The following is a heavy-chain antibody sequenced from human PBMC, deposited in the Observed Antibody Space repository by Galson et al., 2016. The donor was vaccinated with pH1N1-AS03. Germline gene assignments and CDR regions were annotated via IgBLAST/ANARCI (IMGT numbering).Heavy chain of an antibody. Sequence: SVKVSCKASGYTFTNFGVIWVRQAPGQGLEWVGWISAYSGNTNYAQSLQGRVSMTTDPSTNTVYMELTRLTSDDTAVYYCARQDSGAYYLDSWGPGTLVTVSS. J-gene: IGHJ4*02. D-gene: IGHD1-26*01. CDR3: ARQDSGAYYLDS. CDR1: GYTFTNFG. V-gene: IGHV1-18*01. CDR2: ISAYSGNT.